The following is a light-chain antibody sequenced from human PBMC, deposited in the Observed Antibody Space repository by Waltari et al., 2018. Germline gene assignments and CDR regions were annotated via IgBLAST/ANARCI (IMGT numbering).Light chain of an antibody. Sequence: SYELTQPPSVSVSPGQTASITCSGDKLGDKYASWYQQKPGQSPVLAIYQDNKRPSGFPERFAGSNSGNTATLTISGTQAMDEADYYCQAWDSSTLWVFGGGTKLTVL. CDR1: KLGDKY. V-gene: IGLV3-1*01. J-gene: IGLJ3*02. CDR2: QDN. CDR3: QAWDSSTLWV.